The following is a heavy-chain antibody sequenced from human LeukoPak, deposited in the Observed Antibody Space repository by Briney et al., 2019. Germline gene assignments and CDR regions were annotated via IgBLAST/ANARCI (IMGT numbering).Heavy chain of an antibody. CDR1: GFTLGSYA. CDR2: ISGNGYNT. V-gene: IGHV3-23*01. CDR3: AKGVRLWLAFYLNY. Sequence: GESLRLSCAGSGFTLGSYAMSWVRQAPGKGLEWVSAISGNGYNTYYADSVKGRFTISSESSGNTLYLQMHNLRAEDTAVYYCAKGVRLWLAFYLNYGSKGTLVTVSS. D-gene: IGHD3-9*01. J-gene: IGHJ4*02.